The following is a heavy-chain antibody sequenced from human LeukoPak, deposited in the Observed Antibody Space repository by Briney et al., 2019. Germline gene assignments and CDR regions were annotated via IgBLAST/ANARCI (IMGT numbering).Heavy chain of an antibody. CDR3: AQGYSYGHEKDY. Sequence: GGSLRLSCAASGFTFDDYGMSWVRQAPGKGLEWVSGINWNGGRKSYADSVKGRFTISRDNAKNSLYLQMNSLRAEDTAVYYCAQGYSYGHEKDYWGQGTLVTVSS. J-gene: IGHJ4*02. CDR1: GFTFDDYG. CDR2: INWNGGRK. D-gene: IGHD5-18*01. V-gene: IGHV3-20*04.